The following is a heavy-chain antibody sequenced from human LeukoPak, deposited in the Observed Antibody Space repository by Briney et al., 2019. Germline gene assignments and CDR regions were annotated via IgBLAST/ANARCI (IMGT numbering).Heavy chain of an antibody. D-gene: IGHD3-10*01. Sequence: PSETLSLTCTVSGGSISSSSYYWGWIRQPPGKGLEWIGSIYYSGSTYYNPSLKSRVTISVGTSKNQFSLKLSSVTAADTAVYYCARHLNPGRRLLWFGDYYYYYGMDVWGQGTTVTVSS. J-gene: IGHJ6*02. CDR1: GGSISSSSYY. CDR3: ARHLNPGRRLLWFGDYYYYYGMDV. V-gene: IGHV4-39*01. CDR2: IYYSGST.